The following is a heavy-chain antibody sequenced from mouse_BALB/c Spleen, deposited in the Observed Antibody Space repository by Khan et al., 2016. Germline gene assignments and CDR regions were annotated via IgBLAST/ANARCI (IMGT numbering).Heavy chain of an antibody. J-gene: IGHJ3*01. V-gene: IGHV9-3-1*01. Sequence: QIQLVQSGPELKKPGETVKISCKASGYTFTNYGMNWVKQAPGKGLKWMGWINTYTGEPTYADDFKGRFAFSLETSASTADLQINNLKNEDTATYICTRSQTARATGFAYWGQGTLVTVSA. CDR1: GYTFTNYG. CDR3: TRSQTARATGFAY. CDR2: INTYTGEP. D-gene: IGHD3-2*01.